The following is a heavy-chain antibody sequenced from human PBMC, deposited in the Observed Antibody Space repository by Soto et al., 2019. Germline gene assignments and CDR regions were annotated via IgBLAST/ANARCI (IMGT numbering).Heavy chain of an antibody. D-gene: IGHD2-15*01. Sequence: SVKVTCKDSGYTFTSYGISWVRQAPGQGLEWMGWISTYNGNTKYSQKFQGRVTITRDTSASTAYMELSSLRSEDTAVYYCARDLGGWPDYWGQGTLVTVSS. CDR1: GYTFTSYG. V-gene: IGHV1-18*01. CDR2: ISTYNGNT. J-gene: IGHJ4*02. CDR3: ARDLGGWPDY.